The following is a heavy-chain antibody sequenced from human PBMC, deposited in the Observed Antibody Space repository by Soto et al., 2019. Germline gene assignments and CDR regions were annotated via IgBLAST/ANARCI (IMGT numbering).Heavy chain of an antibody. CDR2: VYYSGST. Sequence: SETLSLTCTVSNASISTISSYYGTWVRQPPGKGLEWIGYVYYSGSTNFNPSLKSRVGMSIDTSKNQFSLELKSVTAADTATYYCVRDYLLTGFDTWGQGTLVTV. V-gene: IGHV4-61*01. D-gene: IGHD3-9*01. CDR1: NASISTISSYY. J-gene: IGHJ5*02. CDR3: VRDYLLTGFDT.